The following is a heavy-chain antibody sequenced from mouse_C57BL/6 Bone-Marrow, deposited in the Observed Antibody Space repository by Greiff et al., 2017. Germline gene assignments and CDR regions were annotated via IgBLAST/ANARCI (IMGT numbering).Heavy chain of an antibody. CDR2: IHPSDSAT. J-gene: IGHJ2*01. Sequence: QVQLKQPGAELVKPGASVKVSCKASGYTFTSYWMHWVKQRPGQGLEWIGRIHPSDSATNYNQKFKGKATLTVDKSSSTAYMQLSSLTSEDSAVYYGAIILDYYGSSYPDYWGQGTTLTVSS. CDR3: AIILDYYGSSYPDY. CDR1: GYTFTSYW. D-gene: IGHD1-1*01. V-gene: IGHV1-74*01.